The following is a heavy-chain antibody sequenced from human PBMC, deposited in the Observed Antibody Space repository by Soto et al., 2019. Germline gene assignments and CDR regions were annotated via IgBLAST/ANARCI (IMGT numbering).Heavy chain of an antibody. CDR3: AKDPQSSGWSYNWFDP. CDR1: GFTFGSYA. D-gene: IGHD6-19*01. J-gene: IGHJ5*02. V-gene: IGHV3-23*01. CDR2: INDSGDKT. Sequence: GGSVRLSCAASGFTFGSYALSWVRQAPGEGLEWVSTINDSGDKTYYADSVKGRFTVSRDNSKNTLYLQMNSMRAEDTAIYYCAKDPQSSGWSYNWFDPWGQGXLVTVYS.